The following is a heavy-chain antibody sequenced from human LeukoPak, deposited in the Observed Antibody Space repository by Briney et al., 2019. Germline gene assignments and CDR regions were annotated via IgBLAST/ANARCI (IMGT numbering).Heavy chain of an antibody. CDR3: ATRHSSGENDH. Sequence: SEALSLTCTVSGGSISSYYWSWIRQPTGKGLEWIGRIYTSGSTNYNPSLQSRDTMAVDTSKNQFSLKLSSVSAADKAVYYCATRHSSGENDHWGQGTLVTVSS. CDR2: IYTSGST. V-gene: IGHV4-4*07. CDR1: GGSISSYY. J-gene: IGHJ5*02. D-gene: IGHD3-10*01.